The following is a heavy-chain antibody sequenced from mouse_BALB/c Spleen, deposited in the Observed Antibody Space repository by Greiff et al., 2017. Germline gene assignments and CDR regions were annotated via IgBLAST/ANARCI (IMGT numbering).Heavy chain of an antibody. CDR1: GYAFSSYW. Sequence: VQGVESGAELVRPGSSVKISCKASGYAFSSYWMNWVKQRPGQGLEWIGQIYPGDGDTNYNGKFKGKATLTADKSSSTAYMQLSSLTSEDSAVYFCARGGYGNYEAWFAYWGQGTLVTVSA. CDR2: IYPGDGDT. CDR3: ARGGYGNYEAWFAY. D-gene: IGHD2-10*02. J-gene: IGHJ3*01. V-gene: IGHV1-80*01.